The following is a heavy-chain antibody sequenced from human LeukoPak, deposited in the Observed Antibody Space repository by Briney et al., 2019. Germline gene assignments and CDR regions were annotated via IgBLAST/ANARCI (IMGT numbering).Heavy chain of an antibody. CDR3: ARVSYDSSGYPQFDY. CDR1: GYTFTSYD. Sequence: ASVKVSCKAPGYTFTSYDINWVRQATGQGLEWMGWMNPNSGNTGYAQKFQGRVTMTRNTSISTAYMELSSLRSEDTAVYYCARVSYDSSGYPQFDYWGQGTLVTVSS. V-gene: IGHV1-8*01. D-gene: IGHD3-22*01. J-gene: IGHJ4*02. CDR2: MNPNSGNT.